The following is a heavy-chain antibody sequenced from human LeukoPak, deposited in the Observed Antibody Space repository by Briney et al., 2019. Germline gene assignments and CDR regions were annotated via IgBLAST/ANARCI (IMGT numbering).Heavy chain of an antibody. D-gene: IGHD2-21*02. CDR2: IYYSGST. Sequence: SETLSLTCTVSGGSISSYYWSWIRQPPGKGLEWMGYIYYSGSTNYNPSLKSRVTISVDTSKNQFSLKLSSVTAADTAVYYCARHYCGGDCYSGWYFDLWGRGTLVTVSS. J-gene: IGHJ2*01. V-gene: IGHV4-59*12. CDR3: ARHYCGGDCYSGWYFDL. CDR1: GGSISSYY.